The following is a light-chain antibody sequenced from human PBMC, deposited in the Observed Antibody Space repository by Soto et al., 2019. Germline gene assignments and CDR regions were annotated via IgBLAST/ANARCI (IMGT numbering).Light chain of an antibody. Sequence: QSALTQPASVSGSPGQWITISCAGTNSDVGNYNLVSWYQHHPGKAPRLIIYAVSKRPSGISDRFSGSKSGSTASLTISGLQPEDEADYHCCSYAGNTTFKFGGGTKVTAL. CDR2: AVS. CDR1: NSDVGNYNL. CDR3: CSYAGNTTFK. J-gene: IGLJ2*01. V-gene: IGLV2-23*02.